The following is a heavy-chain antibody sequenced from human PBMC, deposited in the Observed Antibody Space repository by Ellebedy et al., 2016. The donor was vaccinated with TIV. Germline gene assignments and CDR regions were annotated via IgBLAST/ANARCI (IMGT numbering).Heavy chain of an antibody. Sequence: GESLKISXEASGFSFTTYWMSWVRQAPGKGLEWVANINEDGSGKYYVDSVRGRFTISRDNSKNSLYLQMNSLRAEDTAVYYCARRGDWGQGTLVTVSS. CDR3: ARRGD. CDR1: GFSFTTYW. J-gene: IGHJ4*02. V-gene: IGHV3-7*01. CDR2: INEDGSGK. D-gene: IGHD1-26*01.